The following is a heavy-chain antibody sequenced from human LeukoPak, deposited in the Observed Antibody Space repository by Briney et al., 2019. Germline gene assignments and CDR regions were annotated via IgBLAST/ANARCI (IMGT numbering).Heavy chain of an antibody. CDR3: ARVGIRTYGYYMDV. J-gene: IGHJ6*03. CDR2: INPSGGST. Sequence: GASVKVSCKASGYTFTSYYMHWVRRAPGEGLEWMGIINPSGGSTSYAQKFQGRVTMTRDMSTSTVYMELSSLRSEDTAVYYCARVGIRTYGYYMDVWGKGTTVTVSS. D-gene: IGHD3-10*01. V-gene: IGHV1-46*01. CDR1: GYTFTSYY.